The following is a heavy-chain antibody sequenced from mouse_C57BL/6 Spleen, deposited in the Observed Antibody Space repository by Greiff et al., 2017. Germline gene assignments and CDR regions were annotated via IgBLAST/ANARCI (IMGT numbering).Heavy chain of an antibody. CDR3: ARSAVPYFDY. V-gene: IGHV1-50*01. CDR2: IDPSDSYT. CDR1: GYTFTSYW. Sequence: QVQLQQPGAELVKPGASVKLSCKASGYTFTSYWMQWVKQRPGQGLEWIGEIDPSDSYTNYNQKFKGKATLTVDTSASTAYMQLSSLTSEDSAVYYCARSAVPYFDYWGQGTTRTVSS. J-gene: IGHJ2*01.